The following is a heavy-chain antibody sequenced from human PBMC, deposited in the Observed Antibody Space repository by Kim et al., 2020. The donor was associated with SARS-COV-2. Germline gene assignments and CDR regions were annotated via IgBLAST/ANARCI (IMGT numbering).Heavy chain of an antibody. D-gene: IGHD6-19*01. CDR1: GFRFDDYA. CDR3: VKDQKGGNAAGYYFGMDV. CDR2: ISWDGGRR. J-gene: IGHJ6*02. Sequence: GGSLRLSCAASGFRFDDYAIHWVRQAPGKGLEWVSGISWDGGRRHYADSVKGRFTISRDNAKRSVSLQMDSLRPEDTALYYCVKDQKGGNAAGYYFGMDVWGQGTTVTVSS. V-gene: IGHV3-9*01.